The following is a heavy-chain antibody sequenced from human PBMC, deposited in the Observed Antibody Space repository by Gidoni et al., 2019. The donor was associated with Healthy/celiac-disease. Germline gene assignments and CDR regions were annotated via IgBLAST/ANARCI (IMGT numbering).Heavy chain of an antibody. CDR3: ASGQWELKSCFDY. CDR1: GFTFSSYA. J-gene: IGHJ4*02. CDR2: ISGSGGST. V-gene: IGHV3-23*01. Sequence: EVQLLESGGGLVQPGGSLRLSCSAPGFTFSSYAMSWVRQAPGKGLEWVSAISGSGGSTYYADSVKGRFTISRDNSKNTLYLQMNSLRAEDTAVYYCASGQWELKSCFDYWGQGTLVTVSS. D-gene: IGHD1-26*01.